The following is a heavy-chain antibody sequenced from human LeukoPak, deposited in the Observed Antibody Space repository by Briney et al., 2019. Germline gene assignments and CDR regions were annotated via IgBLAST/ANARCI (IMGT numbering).Heavy chain of an antibody. D-gene: IGHD2-2*01. CDR2: KFHSGSA. V-gene: IGHV4-59*01. J-gene: IGHJ4*02. CDR1: GGSISIYY. Sequence: SETLSLTCTVSGGSISIYYWTWIRQPPGKGLEWIGYKFHSGSASYNPSLRSRVTIPLDTSKNQVSLKLTSVTAADTAVYYCVRQSCSSTSCPFDYWGQGTPIIVSS. CDR3: VRQSCSSTSCPFDY.